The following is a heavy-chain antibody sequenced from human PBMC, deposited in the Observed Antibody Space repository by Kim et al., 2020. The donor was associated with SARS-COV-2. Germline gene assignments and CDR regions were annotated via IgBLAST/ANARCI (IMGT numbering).Heavy chain of an antibody. J-gene: IGHJ4*02. V-gene: IGHV3-15*01. Sequence: AHIKCSFTISRDDSKNTLYLQMNSLKTEGTAVYYCTTQGFLEWLLRFDYWGQGTLVTVSS. CDR3: TTQGFLEWLLRFDY. D-gene: IGHD3-3*01.